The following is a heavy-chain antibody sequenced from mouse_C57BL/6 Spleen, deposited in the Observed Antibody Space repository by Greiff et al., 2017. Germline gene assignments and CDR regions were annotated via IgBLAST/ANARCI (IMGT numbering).Heavy chain of an antibody. D-gene: IGHD1-2*01. CDR2: IYPGDGDT. J-gene: IGHJ1*03. Sequence: QVQLQESGPELVKPGASVKISCKASGYAFSSSWMNWVKQRPGKGLGWIGRIYPGDGDTNYNGKFKGKATLTAAKSSSTAYMQLSSLTSEDSAVYLCEPRAYYGGWGTAITVTAS. V-gene: IGHV1-82*01. CDR1: GYAFSSSW. CDR3: EPRAYYGG.